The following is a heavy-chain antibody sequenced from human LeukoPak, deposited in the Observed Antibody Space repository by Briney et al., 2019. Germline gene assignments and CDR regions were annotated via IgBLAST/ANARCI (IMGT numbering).Heavy chain of an antibody. V-gene: IGHV3-53*01. CDR2: IYDSSST. CDR3: ARVRNYYFDY. J-gene: IGHJ4*02. Sequence: GGSLRLSCAASGFTVNGNYMSWVRQAPGKGLEWVSIIYDSSSTYYADSVKGRFTISRDNSKNTLYLQMNSLRAEDTAVYYCARVRNYYFDYWGQGTLVTVSP. CDR1: GFTVNGNY.